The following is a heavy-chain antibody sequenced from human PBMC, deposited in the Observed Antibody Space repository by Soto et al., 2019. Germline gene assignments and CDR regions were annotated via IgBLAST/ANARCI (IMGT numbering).Heavy chain of an antibody. D-gene: IGHD2-2*01. CDR1: GGTFSSYA. CDR3: ASSQGSSTSLEIYYCYYYGMDV. Sequence: QVQLVQSGAEVKKPGSSVKVSCKASGGTFSSYAISWVRQAPGQGLEWMGGIIPISGTANYAQKFQGRVTITADESTSTAYMELSRLRSEDTAVYYCASSQGSSTSLEIYYCYYYGMDVWGQGTTVTVSS. V-gene: IGHV1-69*01. CDR2: IIPISGTA. J-gene: IGHJ6*02.